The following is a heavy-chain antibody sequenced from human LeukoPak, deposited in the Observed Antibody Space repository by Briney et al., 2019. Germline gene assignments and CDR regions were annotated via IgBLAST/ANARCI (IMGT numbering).Heavy chain of an antibody. CDR2: IIPFFGTA. D-gene: IGHD2-21*02. CDR3: ARRECGGDCYSFDY. CDR1: GGTFSSYA. V-gene: IGHV1-69*13. J-gene: IGHJ4*02. Sequence: SVKVSCKASGGTFSSYAISWVRQAPGQGLEWMGGIIPFFGTANYAQKFQGRVTITADESTSTAYMELSSLRSEDTAVYYCARRECGGDCYSFDYWGQGTLVTVSS.